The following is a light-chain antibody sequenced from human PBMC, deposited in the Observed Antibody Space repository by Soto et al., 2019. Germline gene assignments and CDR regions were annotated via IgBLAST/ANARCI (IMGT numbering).Light chain of an antibody. Sequence: DLHMTQSPSSLSASVGDRVTIPCRASQGIRNDLGWYQQKPGKAPKLLIYAASSLQRGVPSEICSSRSETEVTLTISSLQPEHYSTDYCQQRYSTSWTFGQGTKVDIK. J-gene: IGKJ1*01. CDR3: QQRYSTSWT. CDR2: AAS. CDR1: QGIRND. V-gene: IGKV1-39*01.